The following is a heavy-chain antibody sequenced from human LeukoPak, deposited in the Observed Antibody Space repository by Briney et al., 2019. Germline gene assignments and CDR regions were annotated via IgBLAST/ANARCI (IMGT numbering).Heavy chain of an antibody. CDR2: ISAYNGNT. V-gene: IGHV1-18*01. CDR3: ARGVLLWFGEYRHYYYYMDV. J-gene: IGHJ6*03. CDR1: GYTFTSYG. Sequence: ASVKVSCRASGYTFTSYGISWVRQAPGQRLEWMGWISAYNGNTNYAQKLQGRVTMTTDTSTSTAYMELRSLRSDDTAVYYCARGVLLWFGEYRHYYYYMDVWGKGTTVTVSS. D-gene: IGHD3-10*01.